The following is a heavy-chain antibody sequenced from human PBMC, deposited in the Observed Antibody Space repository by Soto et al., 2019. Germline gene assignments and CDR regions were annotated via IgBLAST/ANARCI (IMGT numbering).Heavy chain of an antibody. CDR1: GFTFSESW. D-gene: IGHD6-25*01. CDR3: AREAATLNWFDP. J-gene: IGHJ5*02. CDR2: IKSDGGEE. Sequence: GGSLRLSCAASGFTFSESWMTWVRQAPGKGLQWVASIKSDGGEEQYADSVRGRFTISRDNAKNSLYLQMNSLRAEDTAVYYCAREAATLNWFDPWGQGTLVTVSS. V-gene: IGHV3-7*01.